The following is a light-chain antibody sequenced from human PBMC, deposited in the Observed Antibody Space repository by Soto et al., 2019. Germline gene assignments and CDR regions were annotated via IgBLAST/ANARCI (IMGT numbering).Light chain of an antibody. Sequence: EIVMTQSPATLSVSPGERATLSCRASQSVSSNLAWYQQKPGQATRLLIYGASTRATDIPGRFSGSGSGTEFTLTISSLQSEDFAVYYCQQYNNWPLFTFGPGTKVDIK. CDR2: GAS. CDR1: QSVSSN. CDR3: QQYNNWPLFT. V-gene: IGKV3-15*01. J-gene: IGKJ3*01.